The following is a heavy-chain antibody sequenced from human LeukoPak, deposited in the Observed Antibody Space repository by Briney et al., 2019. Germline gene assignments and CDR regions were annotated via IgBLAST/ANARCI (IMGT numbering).Heavy chain of an antibody. CDR3: ARGEVASEEQWLFHAWGYYYYYGMDV. Sequence: GGSLRLSCAASGFTFSSYSMNWVRQAPGKGLEWVSSISSSSSYIYYADSVKGRFTISRDNAKNSLYLQMNSLRAEDTAVYYCARGEVASEEQWLFHAWGYYYYYGMDVWGQGTTVTVSS. J-gene: IGHJ6*02. CDR2: ISSSSSYI. D-gene: IGHD6-19*01. CDR1: GFTFSSYS. V-gene: IGHV3-21*01.